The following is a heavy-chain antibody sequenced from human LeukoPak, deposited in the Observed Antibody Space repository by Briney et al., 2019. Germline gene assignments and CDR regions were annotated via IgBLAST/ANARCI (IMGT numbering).Heavy chain of an antibody. D-gene: IGHD6-13*01. CDR2: INHSGST. CDR1: GGSFSGYY. V-gene: IGHV4-34*01. Sequence: SETLSLTCAVYGGSFSGYYWSWIRQPPGKGLEWIGEINHSGSTNYNPSLKSRVTISVDTSKNQFSLKLSSVTAADTAVYYCARFIAAAGSFDYWGQGTLVTVSS. CDR3: ARFIAAAGSFDY. J-gene: IGHJ4*02.